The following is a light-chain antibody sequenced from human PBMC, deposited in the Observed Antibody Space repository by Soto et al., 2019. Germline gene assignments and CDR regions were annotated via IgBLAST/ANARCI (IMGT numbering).Light chain of an antibody. Sequence: IQMTQSPSSLSASVGDRVTVTCRASQDIRSDVGWYQQKPGQAPNVLMYAASRLHSGVPSRFSGSGSGTDFTLTISSLKPEDVATYYCQKYNSPPSITFGQGTRL. V-gene: IGKV1-27*01. CDR2: AAS. J-gene: IGKJ5*01. CDR3: QKYNSPPSIT. CDR1: QDIRSD.